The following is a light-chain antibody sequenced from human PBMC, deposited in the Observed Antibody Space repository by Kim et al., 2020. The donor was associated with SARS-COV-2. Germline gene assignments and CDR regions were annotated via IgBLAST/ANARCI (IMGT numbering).Light chain of an antibody. CDR1: SNNCGNRG. J-gene: IGLJ2*01. Sequence: QPSTTTCKGNSNNCGNRGAAWLQQHQGHPPKLLSYRNNNRPSGISERFSASRSGNTASLTIIGLQPEDEADYFCSTWDSSLSAVVFGGGTKLTVL. CDR2: RNN. V-gene: IGLV10-54*01. CDR3: STWDSSLSAVV.